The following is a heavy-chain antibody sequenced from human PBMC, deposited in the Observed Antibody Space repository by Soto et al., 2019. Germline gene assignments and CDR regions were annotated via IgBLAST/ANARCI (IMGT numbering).Heavy chain of an antibody. V-gene: IGHV3-9*01. CDR1: GFTFDDYA. D-gene: IGHD2-15*01. CDR3: AKGPVRYCSGGSCYNYFDY. Sequence: EVQLVESGGGLVQPGRSLRLSCAASGFTFDDYAMHWVRQAPGKGLEWVSGISWNSDNIGYADSVKGRFAISRDNAKNSLYLQMNSLGAEDTALYYCAKGPVRYCSGGSCYNYFDYWGQGTLVTVFS. CDR2: ISWNSDNI. J-gene: IGHJ4*02.